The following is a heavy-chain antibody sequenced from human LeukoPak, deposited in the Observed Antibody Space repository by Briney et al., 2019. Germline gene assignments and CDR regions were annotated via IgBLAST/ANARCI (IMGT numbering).Heavy chain of an antibody. CDR3: ASERWFGELLGTH. Sequence: GGSLRLSCAASGFTFSDYYMSWIRQAPGKGLEWVSYISSSGSTIYYADSVKGRFTISRDNAKNSPYLQMNSLRAEDTAVYYCASERWFGELLGTHWGQGTLVTVSS. CDR1: GFTFSDYY. D-gene: IGHD3-10*01. CDR2: ISSSGSTI. V-gene: IGHV3-11*01. J-gene: IGHJ4*02.